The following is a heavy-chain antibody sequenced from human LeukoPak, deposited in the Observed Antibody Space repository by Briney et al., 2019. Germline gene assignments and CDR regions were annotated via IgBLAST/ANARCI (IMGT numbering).Heavy chain of an antibody. D-gene: IGHD3-22*01. J-gene: IGHJ5*02. CDR3: ARDDDGRGYYGHFGA. CDR1: GFTLTTYG. V-gene: IGHV3-48*02. CDR2: ISATSGTI. Sequence: GGSLRLSCAASGFTLTTYGMNWVRQAPGKGLEWLSYISATSGTIYYAVSVKGRFTISRDNAKNSLYLQTNSLRDEDTALYYCARDDDGRGYYGHFGAWGRGTLVTVSS.